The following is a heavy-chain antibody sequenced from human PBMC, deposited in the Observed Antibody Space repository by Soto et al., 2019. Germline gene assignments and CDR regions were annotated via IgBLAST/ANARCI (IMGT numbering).Heavy chain of an antibody. J-gene: IGHJ4*02. Sequence: QITLKESGPTLVKPTQTLTLTCTFSGFSLSSTRMAVGWIRQPPGKALEWLALIYWDDDKRYSPFLKSRLTSTKDTSKNQVVITMSNMVPVDTARYYCAHIVVAGLGYYFDYWGQGTLVTVSS. CDR2: IYWDDDK. D-gene: IGHD6-19*01. CDR3: AHIVVAGLGYYFDY. CDR1: GFSLSSTRMA. V-gene: IGHV2-5*02.